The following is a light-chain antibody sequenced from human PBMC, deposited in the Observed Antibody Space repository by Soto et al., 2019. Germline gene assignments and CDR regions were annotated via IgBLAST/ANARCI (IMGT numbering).Light chain of an antibody. CDR2: GVP. V-gene: IGKV3-20*01. CDR1: HGVATY. Sequence: TQSPGTLSVSPGERATLSCRVGHGVATYLAWYQQKPGQAPRLLIYGVPSRATGIPDRFSGSGSGTDFTLTISRLEPEDFAVYYCQQYSSSPVTFGGGTKV. CDR3: QQYSSSPVT. J-gene: IGKJ4*01.